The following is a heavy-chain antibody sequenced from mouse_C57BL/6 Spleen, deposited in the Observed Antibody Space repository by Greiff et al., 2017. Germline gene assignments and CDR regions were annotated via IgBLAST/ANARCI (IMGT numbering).Heavy chain of an antibody. D-gene: IGHD2-4*01. CDR1: GFSLTSYG. Sequence: QVQLKESGPGLVAPSQSLSITCTVSGFSLTSYGVSWVRQPPGKGLEWLGVIWGDGSTNYHSAPISRLSISKDNSKRQVFLKLNSLQTDDTATYDCAKQGPPLDYARRYYFDYWGQGTTLTVSS. J-gene: IGHJ2*01. V-gene: IGHV2-3*01. CDR2: IWGDGST. CDR3: AKQGPPLDYARRYYFDY.